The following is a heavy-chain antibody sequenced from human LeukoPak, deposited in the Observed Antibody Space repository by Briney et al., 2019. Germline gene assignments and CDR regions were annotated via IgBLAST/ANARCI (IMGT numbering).Heavy chain of an antibody. D-gene: IGHD1/OR15-1a*01. Sequence: ASVRVSCKASGCTFTSYDITWVRQAPGQGLDWMGWITPYNGNTDYVQKFQGRVTMTADTSTSTAYMELRSLTSDDTAVYYCARLNNAANFLDYWGQGSLVTVSS. CDR2: ITPYNGNT. J-gene: IGHJ4*02. V-gene: IGHV1-18*01. CDR3: ARLNNAANFLDY. CDR1: GCTFTSYD.